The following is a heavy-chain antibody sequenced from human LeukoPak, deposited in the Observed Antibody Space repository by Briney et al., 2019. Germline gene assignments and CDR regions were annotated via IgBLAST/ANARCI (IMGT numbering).Heavy chain of an antibody. CDR2: INTYNANT. D-gene: IGHD2-21*02. J-gene: IGHJ4*02. V-gene: IGHV1-18*01. CDR1: GYIFTSYG. Sequence: ASVKVSCKASGYIFTSYGISWVRQAPGQGLKWLGWINTYNANTNYAQKLQGRVTMTTDTSTNTAYMELRSLRSGDTAVYYCARVKGGDSRDYWGQGTLVTVSS. CDR3: ARVKGGDSRDY.